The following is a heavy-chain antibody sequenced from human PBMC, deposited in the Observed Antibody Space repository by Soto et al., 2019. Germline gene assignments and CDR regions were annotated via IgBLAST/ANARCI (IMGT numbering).Heavy chain of an antibody. J-gene: IGHJ3*02. CDR2: IYYSGST. CDR1: GGSISSYY. V-gene: IGHV4-59*01. Sequence: ASKTLSLTCTVSGGSISSYYWSWIRQPPGKGLEWIGYIYYSGSTNYNPSLKSRVTISVDTSKNQFSLKLSSVTAADTAVYYCARSQEVAFDIWGQGTMVTVSS. CDR3: ARSQEVAFDI.